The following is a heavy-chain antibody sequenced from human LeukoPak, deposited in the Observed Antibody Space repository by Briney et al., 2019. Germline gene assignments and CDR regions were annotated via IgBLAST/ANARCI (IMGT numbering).Heavy chain of an antibody. Sequence: GGSLRLSCAASGFTFSSYGMHWVRQAPGKGLEWVSTIRSSGGSTYYADSVKGRFTISRDNSKNTLYLQMNSLRAEDTAVYYCAKDRRNSYYDSSGYYYVPDAFDIWGLGTMVTVSS. CDR1: GFTFSSYG. V-gene: IGHV3-23*01. CDR3: AKDRRNSYYDSSGYYYVPDAFDI. D-gene: IGHD3-22*01. J-gene: IGHJ3*02. CDR2: IRSSGGST.